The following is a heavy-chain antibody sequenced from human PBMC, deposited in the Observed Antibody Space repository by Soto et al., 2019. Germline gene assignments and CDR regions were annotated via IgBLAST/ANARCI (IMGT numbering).Heavy chain of an antibody. J-gene: IGHJ5*02. CDR1: SDSINRSPFF. V-gene: IGHV4-39*01. Sequence: QLQLQESGPRMVKPSETLSLTCTVSSDSINRSPFFWGWVRQPPGKGLEWLGSIFFSGTTFYNPSLESRLSISIDTSQDQFSLRLNSVTAADTAVYFCARNSPIAVAGPRRGLWFDAWGQGALVTVSS. CDR3: ARNSPIAVAGPRRGLWFDA. CDR2: IFFSGTT. D-gene: IGHD6-19*01.